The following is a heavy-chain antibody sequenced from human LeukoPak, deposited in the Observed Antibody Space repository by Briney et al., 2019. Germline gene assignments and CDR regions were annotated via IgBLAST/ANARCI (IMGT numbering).Heavy chain of an antibody. CDR2: IIPVLGVS. V-gene: IGHV1-69*04. Sequence: ASVKVSCKASGGSFSSYVITWVRQAPGQGLEWMGRIIPVLGVSNFAQKFEGRITITADTSTSTAYMELRSLRSDDTAVYYCARGGDAGEYSSGLDYWGQGTLVTVSS. J-gene: IGHJ4*02. CDR3: ARGGDAGEYSSGLDY. D-gene: IGHD6-19*01. CDR1: GGSFSSYV.